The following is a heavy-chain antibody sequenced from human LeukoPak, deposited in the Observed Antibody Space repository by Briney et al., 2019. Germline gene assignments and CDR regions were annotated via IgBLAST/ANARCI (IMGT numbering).Heavy chain of an antibody. V-gene: IGHV4-39*07. Sequence: GSLRLSCAASGFTFSSYGMHWVRQPPGKGLEWIGSIYYSGNTYYNPSLKSRVTISIDKSKNQFSLKLSSVTAADTAVYYCAREGVTFGEVIGLDYWGQGALVTVSS. CDR1: GFTFSSYG. J-gene: IGHJ4*02. CDR3: AREGVTFGEVIGLDY. D-gene: IGHD3-16*02. CDR2: IYYSGNT.